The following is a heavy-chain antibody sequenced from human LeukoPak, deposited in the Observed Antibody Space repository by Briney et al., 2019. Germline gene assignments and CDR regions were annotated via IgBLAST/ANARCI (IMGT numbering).Heavy chain of an antibody. V-gene: IGHV3-13*01. Sequence: GGSLRLSCFASGFSVTSFDMYWVRQAAGRGLEWVSAVGTNDDTYYLGSEKGRFTISRENAKNSFSLQMNNLRVEDTAVYYCTREWRGIASHYHGMDVWGQGTTDTVSS. CDR2: VGTNDDT. CDR3: TREWRGIASHYHGMDV. J-gene: IGHJ6*02. D-gene: IGHD6-6*01. CDR1: GFSVTSFD.